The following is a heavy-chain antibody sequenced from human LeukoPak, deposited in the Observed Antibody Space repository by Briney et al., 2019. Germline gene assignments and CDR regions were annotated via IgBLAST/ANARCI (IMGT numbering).Heavy chain of an antibody. CDR1: GFTFSSYW. V-gene: IGHV3-7*01. Sequence: GGSLRLSCAASGFTFSSYWMSWVRQAPGKGLEWVVNIKQDGSEKYYVDSVKGRFTISRDNAKNSLYLQMNRLRAEDTAVYYCARYRYDFWSGYPPPGYFDYWGQGTLVTVSS. CDR3: ARYRYDFWSGYPPPGYFDY. CDR2: IKQDGSEK. D-gene: IGHD3-3*01. J-gene: IGHJ4*02.